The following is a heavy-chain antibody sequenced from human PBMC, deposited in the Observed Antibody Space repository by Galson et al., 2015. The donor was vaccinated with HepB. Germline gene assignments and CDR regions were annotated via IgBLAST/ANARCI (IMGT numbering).Heavy chain of an antibody. J-gene: IGHJ4*02. V-gene: IGHV1-2*02. Sequence: SVKVSCKASGYTFTGYYMHWVRQAPGQGLEWMGWINPNSGGTNYAQKFQGRVTMTRDTSISTAYMELSRLRSDDTAVYYCARGTSALVIVATSESFDYWGQGTLVTVSS. CDR2: INPNSGGT. CDR1: GYTFTGYY. CDR3: ARGTSALVIVATSESFDY. D-gene: IGHD5-12*01.